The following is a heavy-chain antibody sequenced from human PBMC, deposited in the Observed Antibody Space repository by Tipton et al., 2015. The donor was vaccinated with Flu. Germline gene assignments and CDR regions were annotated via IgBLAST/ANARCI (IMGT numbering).Heavy chain of an antibody. Sequence: SLRLSCAASGFTFSSYAMSWVRQAPGKGLEWVSAISGSGGSTYYADSVKGRFTISRDNSKNTLYLQMNSLRAEDTAVYYCAKDGYDFWGGGGAANYYYYGIDVWGQGTTVTVSS. J-gene: IGHJ6*02. CDR1: GFTFSSYA. D-gene: IGHD3-3*01. CDR2: ISGSGGST. V-gene: IGHV3-23*01. CDR3: AKDGYDFWGGGGAANYYYYGIDV.